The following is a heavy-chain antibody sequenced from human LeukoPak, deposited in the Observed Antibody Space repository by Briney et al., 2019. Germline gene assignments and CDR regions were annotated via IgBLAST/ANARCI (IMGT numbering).Heavy chain of an antibody. D-gene: IGHD6-13*01. V-gene: IGHV3-48*03. CDR3: ARGPIAAAGKDWFDP. Sequence: GGSLRLSCAASGFTFSSYEMNWVRQAPGKGLEWGSYISSSGSTIYYADSVKGRSTISRDNAKNSLYLQMNSLRAEDTAVYYCARGPIAAAGKDWFDPWGQGTLVTVSS. CDR2: ISSSGSTI. J-gene: IGHJ5*02. CDR1: GFTFSSYE.